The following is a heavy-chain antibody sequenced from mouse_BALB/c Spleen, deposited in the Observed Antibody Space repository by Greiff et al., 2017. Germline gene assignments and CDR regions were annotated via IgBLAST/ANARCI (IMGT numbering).Heavy chain of an antibody. J-gene: IGHJ2*01. CDR2: ISCYNGAT. CDR1: GYSFTGYY. V-gene: IGHV1S34*01. CDR3: AREGGYGNYCFDY. Sequence: LVKPGASVKISCKASGYSFTGYYMHWVKQSHGKSLEWIGYISCYNGATSYNQKFKGKATFTVDTSSSTAYMQFNSLTSEDAAVYDCAREGGYGNYCFDYWGQGTTLTVSA. D-gene: IGHD2-1*01.